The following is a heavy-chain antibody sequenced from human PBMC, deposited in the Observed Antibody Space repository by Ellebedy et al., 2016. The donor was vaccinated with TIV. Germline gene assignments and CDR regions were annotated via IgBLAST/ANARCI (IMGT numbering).Heavy chain of an antibody. CDR3: VRDLTNYGSSSY. CDR1: GYTFTSYY. V-gene: IGHV1-46*01. Sequence: AASVKVSCKASGYTFTSYYMHWVRQAPGQGLEWMGIINPTAGSTSSAQKFRGRVTMTSDTSTSTVYMELRRLVSDDTAVYYCVRDLTNYGSSSYWGQGTPVTVSS. J-gene: IGHJ4*02. CDR2: INPTAGST. D-gene: IGHD3-22*01.